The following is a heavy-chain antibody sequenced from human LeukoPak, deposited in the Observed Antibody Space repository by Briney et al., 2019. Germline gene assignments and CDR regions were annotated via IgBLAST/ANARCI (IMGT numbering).Heavy chain of an antibody. Sequence: GGSLRLSCAASGFTFSSYGMHWVRQAPGKGLEWVAVIWYDGSNNYYADSVKGRFTISRDNSKKTLYLQMNSLRAEDTAVYYCAKDAAFGLERATIGWYFDYWGQGTLVTVSS. CDR1: GFTFSSYG. D-gene: IGHD5-24*01. V-gene: IGHV3-33*06. CDR3: AKDAAFGLERATIGWYFDY. J-gene: IGHJ4*02. CDR2: IWYDGSNN.